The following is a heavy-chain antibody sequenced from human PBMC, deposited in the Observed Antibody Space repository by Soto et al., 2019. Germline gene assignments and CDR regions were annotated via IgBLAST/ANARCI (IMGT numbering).Heavy chain of an antibody. Sequence: EVQLVESGGGLVTPGGSLRLSCAGSGFTFSAYRMNWVRQAPGKGLEWVSSITSGSNYIYYADSVRGRFTISRDNAKNAMYLEMNSLRGEDTAVYFFATASFNPSGDYFPDHWGQGTLVTVSS. V-gene: IGHV3-21*01. J-gene: IGHJ4*02. D-gene: IGHD4-17*01. CDR3: ATASFNPSGDYFPDH. CDR2: ITSGSNYI. CDR1: GFTFSAYR.